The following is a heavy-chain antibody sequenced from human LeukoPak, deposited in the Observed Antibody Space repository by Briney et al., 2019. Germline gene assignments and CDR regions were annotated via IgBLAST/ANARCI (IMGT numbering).Heavy chain of an antibody. CDR2: ISDSGGRT. V-gene: IGHV3-23*01. D-gene: IGHD3-22*01. CDR3: AKRGVVIRVILVGFHKEAYYFDS. J-gene: IGHJ4*02. Sequence: GGSLRLSCAVSGITLSNYGMSWVRQTPGKGLEWVAGISDSGGRTNYADSVKGRFTISRDNPKNTLYLQMNSLRAEDTAVYFCAKRGVVIRVILVGFHKEAYYFDSWGQGALVTVSS. CDR1: GITLSNYG.